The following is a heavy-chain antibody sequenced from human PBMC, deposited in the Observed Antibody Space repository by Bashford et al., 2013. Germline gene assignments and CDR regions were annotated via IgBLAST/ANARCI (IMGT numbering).Heavy chain of an antibody. CDR1: GFTFSSYA. D-gene: IGHD2-15*01. V-gene: IGHV3-48*04. CDR2: ISSSGDTL. CDR3: ARHVSGYCSGGSCLSQAYYFDY. Sequence: GSLRLSCAASGFTFSSYAMSWSARLQEGLEWISYISSSGDTLFNADSVKGRFTISRDNAKQSLYLQMTSLRAEDTAVYYCARHVSGYCSGGSCLSQAYYFDYWGQGTLVTVSS. J-gene: IGHJ4*02.